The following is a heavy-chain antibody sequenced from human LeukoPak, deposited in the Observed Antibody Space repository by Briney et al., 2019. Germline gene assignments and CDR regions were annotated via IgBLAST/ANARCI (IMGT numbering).Heavy chain of an antibody. CDR1: GFTVSSNY. V-gene: IGHV3-53*01. CDR2: IYSGGST. D-gene: IGHD6-19*01. Sequence: PGGSLRLSCAASGFTVSSNYMSWVRQAPGKGLEWVSVIYSGGSTYYADSVKGRFTISRDNSKNTLYLQMNSLRAEDTAVYYCAKDSSGWYGTYFDYWGQGTLVTVSS. J-gene: IGHJ4*02. CDR3: AKDSSGWYGTYFDY.